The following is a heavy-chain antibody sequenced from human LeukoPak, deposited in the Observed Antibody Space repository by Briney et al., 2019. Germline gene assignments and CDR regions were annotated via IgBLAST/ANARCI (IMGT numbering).Heavy chain of an antibody. CDR2: IYYSGST. J-gene: IGHJ5*02. CDR3: ARVGRYYYDSSGYYRKGWFDP. D-gene: IGHD3-22*01. V-gene: IGHV4-59*01. Sequence: SGTLSLTCTVSGGSISSYYWSWIRQPPGKGLEWIGYIYYSGSTNYNPSLKSRVTISVDTSKNQFSLKLSSVTAADTAVYYCARVGRYYYDSSGYYRKGWFDPWGQGTLVTVSS. CDR1: GGSISSYY.